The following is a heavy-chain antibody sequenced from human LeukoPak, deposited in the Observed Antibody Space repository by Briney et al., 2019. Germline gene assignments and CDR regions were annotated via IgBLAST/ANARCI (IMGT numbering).Heavy chain of an antibody. CDR3: ATLVSTRYYFDY. Sequence: SETLSLTCTVSGASISGSGYYWGWIRQPPGKGLEWIGSIYSSGSTYYNASLQSRVTISIETSKNQISLRLTSVTAADTAVYFCATLVSTRYYFDYWGQGTLVTVSS. J-gene: IGHJ4*02. D-gene: IGHD5/OR15-5a*01. CDR2: IYSSGST. CDR1: GASISGSGYY. V-gene: IGHV4-39*01.